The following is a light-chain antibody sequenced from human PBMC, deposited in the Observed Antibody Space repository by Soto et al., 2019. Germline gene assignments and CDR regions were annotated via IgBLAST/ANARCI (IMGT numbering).Light chain of an antibody. Sequence: EIVLTQSPGTLSLSPGERATLSCRASQSVSSSYLAWYQQKPGQAPRLLIYGAFSRATGIPDRFSGSGSGTDFTLTISRLEPEDFALYYCQQYGNSPWTFGQGTKVEIK. CDR3: QQYGNSPWT. V-gene: IGKV3-20*01. J-gene: IGKJ1*01. CDR2: GAF. CDR1: QSVSSSY.